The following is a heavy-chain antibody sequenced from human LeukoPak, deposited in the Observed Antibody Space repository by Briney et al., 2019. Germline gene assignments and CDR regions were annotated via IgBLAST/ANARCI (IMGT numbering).Heavy chain of an antibody. Sequence: ASVKVSCKASGYTFTGYYTHWVRQAPGQGLEWMGWINPNSGGTNYAQKFQGRVTMTRDTSISTAYMELSRLRSDDTAVYYCARDGSSGTVTSPYYYYYGMDVWGQGTTVTVSS. CDR2: INPNSGGT. D-gene: IGHD4-11*01. CDR3: ARDGSSGTVTSPYYYYYGMDV. CDR1: GYTFTGYY. V-gene: IGHV1-2*02. J-gene: IGHJ6*02.